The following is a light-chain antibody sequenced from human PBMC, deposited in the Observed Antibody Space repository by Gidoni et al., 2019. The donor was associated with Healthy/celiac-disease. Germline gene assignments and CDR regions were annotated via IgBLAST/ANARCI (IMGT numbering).Light chain of an antibody. Sequence: DIPMTQSPSSLSASVGDRVTITCRASQRISSYLNWYQQKPGKAPKLLIYAASSLQSGVPSRFSGSGSGTDFTLTISSLQPEDFATYYCQQSYSTPLTFXGXTKVEIK. CDR2: AAS. CDR1: QRISSY. CDR3: QQSYSTPLT. J-gene: IGKJ4*01. V-gene: IGKV1-39*01.